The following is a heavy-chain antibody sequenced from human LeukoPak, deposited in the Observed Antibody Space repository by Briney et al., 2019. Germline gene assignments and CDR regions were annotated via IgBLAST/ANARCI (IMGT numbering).Heavy chain of an antibody. CDR1: GGSISSYY. J-gene: IGHJ3*02. CDR2: IYTSGST. V-gene: IGHV4-4*07. Sequence: PSETLSLTCTVSGGSISSYYWSWIRQPAGKGLEWIGRIYTSGSTNYNPSLKSRVTMSVDTSKNQFSLQLNSVTPEDTAVYYCARDWGWLGDAFDIWGQGTMVTVSS. CDR3: ARDWGWLGDAFDI. D-gene: IGHD6-19*01.